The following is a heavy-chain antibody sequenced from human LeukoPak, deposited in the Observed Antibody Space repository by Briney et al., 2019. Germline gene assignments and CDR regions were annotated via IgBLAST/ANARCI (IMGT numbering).Heavy chain of an antibody. D-gene: IGHD1-1*01. CDR2: FYPGDSDT. Sequence: GESLKISCKGSGYSFTSYWIGWVRQMPGKGLEWMGIFYPGDSDTRYSPSFQGHTTISADKSISTAYLLWGSLKASDTAMYYCARLNDGHSDYWGQGTLVTVSS. V-gene: IGHV5-51*01. J-gene: IGHJ4*02. CDR3: ARLNDGHSDY. CDR1: GYSFTSYW.